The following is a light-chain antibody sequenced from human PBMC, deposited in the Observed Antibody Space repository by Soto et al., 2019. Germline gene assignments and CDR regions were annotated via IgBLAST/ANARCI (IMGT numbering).Light chain of an antibody. CDR2: GNN. V-gene: IGLV1-44*01. J-gene: IGLJ2*01. CDR1: SSNIGSNV. Sequence: QSVLTQPPSASGTPGQRVTISCSGSSSNIGSNVVNWYQQLPGTDPKLLIYGNNQRPSGVPDRFSGSKSGTAASLAISGLQSEDEADYFCAAWDDSLNGVVFGGGTKVTVL. CDR3: AAWDDSLNGVV.